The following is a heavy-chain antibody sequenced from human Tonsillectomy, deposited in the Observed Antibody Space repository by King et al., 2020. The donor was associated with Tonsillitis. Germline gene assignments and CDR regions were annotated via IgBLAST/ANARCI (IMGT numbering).Heavy chain of an antibody. D-gene: IGHD1-26*01. V-gene: IGHV3-30*02. CDR1: GFNFSRSG. CDR2: IRYDGTTK. Sequence: QLVQSGGGVVQPGGSLRLSCAASGFNFSRSGMHWVRQAPGKGLEWVAFIRYDGTTKYYADSVKGRFTISRDNSKNTLYLQMDSLRPEDTAMYYCAKDRVGQWEVLTPDYWGQGTLVTVSS. CDR3: AKDRVGQWEVLTPDY. J-gene: IGHJ4*02.